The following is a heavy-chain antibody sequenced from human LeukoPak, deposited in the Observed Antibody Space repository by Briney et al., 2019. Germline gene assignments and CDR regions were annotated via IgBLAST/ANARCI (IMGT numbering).Heavy chain of an antibody. CDR1: GFSISSGYY. CDR2: IYHSGST. J-gene: IGHJ3*02. CDR3: ARDQGGGTFDI. V-gene: IGHV4-38-2*02. Sequence: SETLSLTCTVSGFSISSGYYWGWIRQPPGKDLEWIGYIYHSGSTYYNPSLKSRVTISVDTSKNQFSLKLSSVTAADTAVYYCARDQGGGTFDIWGQGTMVTVSS. D-gene: IGHD3-16*01.